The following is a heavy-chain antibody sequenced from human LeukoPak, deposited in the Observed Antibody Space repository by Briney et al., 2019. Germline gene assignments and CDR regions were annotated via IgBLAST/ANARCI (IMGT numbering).Heavy chain of an antibody. CDR1: GGSISSSSYY. Sequence: KPSENLSPTCTVSGGSISSSSYYWGWIRQPPGKRLEWIGSIYYSGSTYYNPSLKSRVTISVDTSKNQFSLKLSSVTAAGTAVYYCARHGRDGDYVAYWGQGTLVTVSS. CDR2: IYYSGST. V-gene: IGHV4-39*01. D-gene: IGHD4-17*01. J-gene: IGHJ4*02. CDR3: ARHGRDGDYVAY.